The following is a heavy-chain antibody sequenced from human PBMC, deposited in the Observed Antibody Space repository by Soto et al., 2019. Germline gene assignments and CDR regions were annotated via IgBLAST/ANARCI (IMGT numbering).Heavy chain of an antibody. CDR2: IIPIFGTA. Sequence: QVQLVQSGAEVKKPGSSVKVSCKASGGTFSSYAISWVRQAPGQGLEWMGGIIPIFGTANYAQKFQGRVTITADESTSTAYMELSSLRSEDTAVYHCARGASKVTTSYYGMDVWGQGTTVTVAS. CDR1: GGTFSSYA. V-gene: IGHV1-69*01. J-gene: IGHJ6*02. D-gene: IGHD4-4*01. CDR3: ARGASKVTTSYYGMDV.